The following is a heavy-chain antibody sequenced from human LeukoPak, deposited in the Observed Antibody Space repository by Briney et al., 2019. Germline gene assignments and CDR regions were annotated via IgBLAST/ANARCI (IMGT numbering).Heavy chain of an antibody. J-gene: IGHJ4*02. Sequence: GGSLRLSCAASGFTFSDHYMTWIRQAPGKGLEWISYISSGSDYTNYADSVRGRFTISRDNSKNSLYLQMNSLRAEDTAVYYCASPAAGTNLDYWGQGTLVTVSS. D-gene: IGHD6-13*01. CDR1: GFTFSDHY. CDR3: ASPAAGTNLDY. CDR2: ISSGSDYT. V-gene: IGHV3-11*03.